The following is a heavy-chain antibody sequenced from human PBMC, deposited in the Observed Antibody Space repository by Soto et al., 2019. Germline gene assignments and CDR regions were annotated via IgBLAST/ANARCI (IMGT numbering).Heavy chain of an antibody. D-gene: IGHD2-15*01. Sequence: QVQLVQSVAEVKKPGASVKVSCQASGYIFTSYGISWVRQAPGQGLEWMGWISGYNGNTNYPQKFQGRVTMTTDTSTSTAYMELRSLRSDGTAVYYCARIAVHCIDGSCRAPPHWGQGTLVTVSS. CDR2: ISGYNGNT. CDR3: ARIAVHCIDGSCRAPPH. V-gene: IGHV1-18*01. CDR1: GYIFTSYG. J-gene: IGHJ1*01.